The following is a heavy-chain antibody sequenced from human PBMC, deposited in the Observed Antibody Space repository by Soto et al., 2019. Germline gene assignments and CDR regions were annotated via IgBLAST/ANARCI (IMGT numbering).Heavy chain of an antibody. CDR1: GFTFSSYA. CDR3: AKAVIEQWLGLLDY. J-gene: IGHJ4*02. D-gene: IGHD6-19*01. CDR2: ISGSGGST. V-gene: IGHV3-23*01. Sequence: EVQLLESGGGLVQPGGSLRLSCAASGFTFSSYAMSWVRQAPGKGLEWVSAISGSGGSTYYADSVKGRFTISRDNSKNTRYLQIISLRAEDTAVDYCAKAVIEQWLGLLDYWGQGTLVTVSS.